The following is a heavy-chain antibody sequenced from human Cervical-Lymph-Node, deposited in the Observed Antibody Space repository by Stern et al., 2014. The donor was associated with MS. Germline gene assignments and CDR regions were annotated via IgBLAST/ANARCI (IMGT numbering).Heavy chain of an antibody. Sequence: EVQLVESGGGLVKPGGSLRLSCAASGFAFRRYSMNWVRQAPGKGLEWVSSISSGSTYIYYADSVKGRFTISRDNADNSLYLQMNSLTADDTAIYYCTRETEAVPVTVAIGYWGQGTLVTVSS. CDR3: TRETEAVPVTVAIGY. J-gene: IGHJ4*02. CDR1: GFAFRRYS. V-gene: IGHV3-21*01. CDR2: ISSGSTYI. D-gene: IGHD2-21*01.